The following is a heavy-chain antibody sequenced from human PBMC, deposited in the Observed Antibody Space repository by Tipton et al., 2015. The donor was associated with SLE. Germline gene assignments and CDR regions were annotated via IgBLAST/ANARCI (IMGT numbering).Heavy chain of an antibody. CDR2: IYYSGST. Sequence: TLSLTCTVSGGSVSSGSYYWSWIRQPPGKGLEWIGYIYYSGSTNYNPSLKSRVTISVDTSKNQFSLKLSSVTAADTAVYYCAREDSIAAAGTRYFDLWGRGTLVTVSS. V-gene: IGHV4-61*01. D-gene: IGHD6-13*01. CDR3: AREDSIAAAGTRYFDL. J-gene: IGHJ2*01. CDR1: GGSVSSGSYY.